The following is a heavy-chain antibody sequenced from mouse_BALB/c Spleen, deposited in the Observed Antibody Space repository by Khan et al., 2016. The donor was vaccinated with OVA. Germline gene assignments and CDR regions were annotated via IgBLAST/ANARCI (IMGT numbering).Heavy chain of an antibody. CDR1: GYTFTSYW. CDR2: IYPGNTDT. J-gene: IGHJ3*01. Sequence: VQLQQSGTVLARPGASVKMSCKASGYTFTSYWMHWVKQRPGQGLEWIGDIYPGNTDTNYNQKFTGKAKLTAVTSTSTAYMELSSLTNEESAVYYCTRRNWDVAWFAYWGQGTLVTVSA. D-gene: IGHD4-1*01. V-gene: IGHV1-5*01. CDR3: TRRNWDVAWFAY.